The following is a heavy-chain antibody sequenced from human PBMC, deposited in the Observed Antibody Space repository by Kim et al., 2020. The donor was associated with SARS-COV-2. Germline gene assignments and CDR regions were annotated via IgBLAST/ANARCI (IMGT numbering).Heavy chain of an antibody. J-gene: IGHJ3*02. CDR1: GFTFSSYA. V-gene: IGHV3-64*01. CDR3: ARDPYSSGWYAFDI. CDR2: ISSNGGST. D-gene: IGHD6-19*01. Sequence: GGSLRLSCAASGFTFSSYAMHWVRQAPGKGLEYVSAISSNGGSTYYANSVKGRFTISRDNSKNTLYLQMGSLRAEDMAVYYCARDPYSSGWYAFDIWGQGTMVTGSS.